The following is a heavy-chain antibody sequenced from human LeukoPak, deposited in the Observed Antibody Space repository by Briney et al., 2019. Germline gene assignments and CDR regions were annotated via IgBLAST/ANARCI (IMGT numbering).Heavy chain of an antibody. CDR2: IWYDGSNK. CDR3: AKAFGSSWYKIDY. J-gene: IGHJ4*02. V-gene: IGHV3-33*06. CDR1: GFTFSSYG. Sequence: PGGSLRLSCAASGFTFSSYGMHWVRQAPGKGLEWVAVIWYDGSNKYYADSVKGRFTISRDNSKNTLYLQMNSLRAEDTAVYYCAKAFGSSWYKIDYWGQGTLVTVSS. D-gene: IGHD6-13*01.